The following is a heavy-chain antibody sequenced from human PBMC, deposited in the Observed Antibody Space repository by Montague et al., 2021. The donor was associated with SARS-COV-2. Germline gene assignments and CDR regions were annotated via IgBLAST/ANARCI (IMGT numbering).Heavy chain of an antibody. CDR1: GFTFSSYA. CDR2: ISYGGSNK. Sequence: SLRLSCAASGFTFSSYAMHWVRQAPGKGLEWVAVISYGGSNKYYADSVKGRFTISRDNSKNTLYLQMNSLRAEDTAVYYCARDLRYFDWDGVDYWGQGTLVTVSS. D-gene: IGHD3-9*01. J-gene: IGHJ4*02. CDR3: ARDLRYFDWDGVDY. V-gene: IGHV3-30*04.